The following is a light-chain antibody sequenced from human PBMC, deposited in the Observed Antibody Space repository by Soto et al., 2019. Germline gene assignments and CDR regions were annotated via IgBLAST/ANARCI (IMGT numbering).Light chain of an antibody. CDR1: XGVLYSSNNKNY. J-gene: IGKJ4*01. CDR3: QQYYRTPLT. Sequence: IVMTHSPDSLSVSLGGXXXXXXKXXXGVLYSSNNKNYLAWYQQKPGQPPKLLIYWASTRESGVPDRFSGSGSGTDFTLTISSLQAEDVAVYYCQQYYRTPLTFGGGTKVDIK. CDR2: WAS. V-gene: IGKV4-1*01.